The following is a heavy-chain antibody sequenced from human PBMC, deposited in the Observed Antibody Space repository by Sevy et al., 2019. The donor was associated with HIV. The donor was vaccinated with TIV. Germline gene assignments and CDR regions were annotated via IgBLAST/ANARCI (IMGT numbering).Heavy chain of an antibody. J-gene: IGHJ4*02. CDR1: GFTVSSKY. Sequence: GGSLRLSCEVSGFTVSSKYMSWVRQAPGKGLEWVSVLQSGGSTHYADSVRGRFTISRDNSKNTLYLQMDGLRAEDTAIYYRTRSLASGYFVTFDHWGQGALVTVSS. D-gene: IGHD5-12*01. V-gene: IGHV3-53*01. CDR3: TRSLASGYFVTFDH. CDR2: LQSGGST.